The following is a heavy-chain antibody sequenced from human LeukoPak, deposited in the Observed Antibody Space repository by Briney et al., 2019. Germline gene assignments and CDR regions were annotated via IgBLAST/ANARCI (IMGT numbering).Heavy chain of an antibody. J-gene: IGHJ5*02. Sequence: KPSETLSLTCVVYGGSFSGSYWSWIRQPPGKGLEWIGEIKYSGSTTYNPSLKSRVTISVDTSKNQFSLKLSSVTAADTAVYYCARGPYFDWLSGFDPWGQGTLVTVSS. CDR3: ARGPYFDWLSGFDP. CDR2: IKYSGST. CDR1: GGSFSGSY. V-gene: IGHV4-34*01. D-gene: IGHD3-9*01.